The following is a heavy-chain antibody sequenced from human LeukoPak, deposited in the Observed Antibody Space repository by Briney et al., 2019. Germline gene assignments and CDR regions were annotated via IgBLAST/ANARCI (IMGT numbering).Heavy chain of an antibody. CDR3: ALGDGFDI. D-gene: IGHD7-27*01. J-gene: IGHJ3*02. Sequence: GGSLRLSCAASGFTFSSYGMHWVRQAPGKGLEWVAVIWNDGSNQYYVDSVKGRFTISRDNSKNTLYLQMNSLRAEDTAVYYCALGDGFDIWGQGTMVTVSS. CDR1: GFTFSSYG. V-gene: IGHV3-33*01. CDR2: IWNDGSNQ.